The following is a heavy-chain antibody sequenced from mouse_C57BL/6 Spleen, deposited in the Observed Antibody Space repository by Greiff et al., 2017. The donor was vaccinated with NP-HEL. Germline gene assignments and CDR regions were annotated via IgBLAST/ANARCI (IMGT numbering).Heavy chain of an antibody. CDR2: IDPSDSET. CDR3: ARRDYAMDY. CDR1: GYTFTSYW. V-gene: IGHV1-52*01. Sequence: VKLQQPGAELVRPGSSVKLSCKASGYTFTSYWMHWVKQRPIQGLEWIGNIDPSDSETHYNQKFKDKATLTVDKSSSTAYMQLSSLTSEDSAVYYCARRDYAMDYWGQGTSVTVSS. J-gene: IGHJ4*01.